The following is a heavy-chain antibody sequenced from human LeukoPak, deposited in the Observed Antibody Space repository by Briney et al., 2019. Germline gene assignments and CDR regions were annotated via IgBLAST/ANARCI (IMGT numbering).Heavy chain of an antibody. V-gene: IGHV3-48*03. CDR1: AFTFSSYE. CDR3: ATGDDYRTFDY. J-gene: IGHJ4*02. Sequence: PGGSLRLSCAASAFTFSSYEMNWVRQAPGKGLEWVSYISSSGITTYYADSVKGRFTISRDTAKNSLSLQMNSLRAEDTAVYYCATGDDYRTFDYWGEETLVAVSS. CDR2: ISSSGITT. D-gene: IGHD5-24*01.